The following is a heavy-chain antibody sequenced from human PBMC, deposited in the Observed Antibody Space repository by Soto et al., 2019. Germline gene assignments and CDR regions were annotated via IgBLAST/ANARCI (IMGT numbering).Heavy chain of an antibody. CDR1: GGTFRNSA. V-gene: IGHV1-69*12. Sequence: QVQLEQSGAEVKKPGSSVKLSCKASGGTFRNSAISWVRQAPGQGLEWMGGIMPSFRTPDYAQKFQGRVTITADESTNTAYMELSGLRSDDTAVYYCARDNDRPQLGGNYYYILDVWGHGTTVTVSS. D-gene: IGHD1-1*01. CDR3: ARDNDRPQLGGNYYYILDV. CDR2: IMPSFRTP. J-gene: IGHJ6*02.